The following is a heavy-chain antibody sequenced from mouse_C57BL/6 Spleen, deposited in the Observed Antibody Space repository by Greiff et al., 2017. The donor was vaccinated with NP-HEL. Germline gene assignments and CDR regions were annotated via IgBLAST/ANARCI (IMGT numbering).Heavy chain of an antibody. Sequence: QVQLKQPGAELVKPGASVKLSCKASGYTFTSYWMHWVKQRPGQGLEWIGMIHPNSGSTNYNEKFKSKATLTVDKSSSTAYMQLSSLTSEDSAVYYCARRRDGYYFDYWGQGTTLTVSS. D-gene: IGHD3-3*01. CDR1: GYTFTSYW. CDR3: ARRRDGYYFDY. J-gene: IGHJ2*01. CDR2: IHPNSGST. V-gene: IGHV1-64*01.